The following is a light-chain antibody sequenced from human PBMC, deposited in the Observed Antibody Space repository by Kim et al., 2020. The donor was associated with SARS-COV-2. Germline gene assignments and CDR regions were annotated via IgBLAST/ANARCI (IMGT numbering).Light chain of an antibody. V-gene: IGKV3-11*01. Sequence: GERATISCRGRDSRGSNVAWGRLARGQGPRLRIEDAGVRDTGIPDKFSGSGCGTDFTLTISSRDPEDCAIYFCQQHGKWAPAPSFGGGTKVDIK. CDR3: QQHGKWAPAPS. J-gene: IGKJ4*01. CDR1: DSRGSN. CDR2: DAG.